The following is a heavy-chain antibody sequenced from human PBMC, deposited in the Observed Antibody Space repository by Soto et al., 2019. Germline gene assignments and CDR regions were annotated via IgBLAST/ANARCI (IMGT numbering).Heavy chain of an antibody. V-gene: IGHV3-48*02. CDR3: ARHYTTSRVGAWFDP. J-gene: IGHJ5*02. CDR2: ITAASDTI. CDR1: GCTFSIYT. Sequence: EVQLVESGGGLAQPGGSLRLSCEAAGCTFSIYTMNWVRQAPGKGLEWVSYITAASDTIYYADSVKGRFTISRDNAKNSLYLQMNSLRDEDTAVYYCARHYTTSRVGAWFDPWGQGTLVTVSS. D-gene: IGHD3-3*01.